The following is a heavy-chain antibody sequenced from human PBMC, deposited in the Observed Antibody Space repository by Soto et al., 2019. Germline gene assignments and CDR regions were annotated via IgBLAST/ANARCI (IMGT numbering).Heavy chain of an antibody. CDR2: IIPIFGTA. CDR1: GGTFSSYA. V-gene: IGHV1-69*13. CDR3: ARPKGYATENYYYYYGMDV. J-gene: IGHJ6*02. Sequence: ASVKVSCKASGGTFSSYAISWVRQAPGQGLEWMGGIIPIFGTANYAQKFQGRVTITADESTSTAYMELSSLRSEDTAVYYCARPKGYATENYYYYYGMDVWGQGTTVTVSS. D-gene: IGHD2-2*01.